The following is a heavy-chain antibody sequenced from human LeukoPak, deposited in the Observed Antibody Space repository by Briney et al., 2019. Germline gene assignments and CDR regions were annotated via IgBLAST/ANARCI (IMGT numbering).Heavy chain of an antibody. Sequence: SGGSLRLSCAASGFTFSNAWMSWVRQAPGKGLEWVGRIKSKPDGGTTDYAAPVKGRFTISRDDSKNTLYLQMNSLKTEDTAVYYCTTDYDILTGFFDYWGQGTLVTVSS. J-gene: IGHJ4*02. CDR3: TTDYDILTGFFDY. CDR2: IKSKPDGGTT. V-gene: IGHV3-15*01. D-gene: IGHD3-9*01. CDR1: GFTFSNAW.